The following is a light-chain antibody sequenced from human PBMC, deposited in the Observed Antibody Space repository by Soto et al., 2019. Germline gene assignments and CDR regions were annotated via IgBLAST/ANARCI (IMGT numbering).Light chain of an antibody. Sequence: QSALTQPRSVSGSPGQSVTISCTGTSSDVGGYNYVSWYQQHPGKAPKLMIYDVSKRPSGVPDRFSGSKSGNTASLTISGLQAEDEADYYCCSYAGSHGSLYVFGTGTKLTVL. V-gene: IGLV2-11*01. J-gene: IGLJ1*01. CDR3: CSYAGSHGSLYV. CDR1: SSDVGGYNY. CDR2: DVS.